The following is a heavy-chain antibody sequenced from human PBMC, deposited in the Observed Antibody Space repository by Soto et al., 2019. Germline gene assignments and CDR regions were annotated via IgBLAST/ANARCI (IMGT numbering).Heavy chain of an antibody. J-gene: IGHJ5*02. D-gene: IGHD2-2*01. CDR1: GDSSSRGSIGSGVYY. Sequence: SETLSLTCTVSGDSSSRGSIGSGVYYWGWIRQSPGKGLEWIASLYFSGCTNYNPPLKSRVTISVDTSRNQFSLKLSSVTATDTAVYYCARVEGVVVPAAISFLSKTNSRNWFDPWGQGTLVTVSS. CDR3: ARVEGVVVPAAISFLSKTNSRNWFDP. V-gene: IGHV4-39*01. CDR2: LYFSGCT.